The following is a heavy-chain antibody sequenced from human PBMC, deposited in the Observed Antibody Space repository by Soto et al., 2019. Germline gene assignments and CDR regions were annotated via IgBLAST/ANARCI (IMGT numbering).Heavy chain of an antibody. CDR2: IYYSGST. D-gene: IGHD6-13*01. V-gene: IGHV4-39*01. Sequence: SETLSLTCTVSGGSISSSSYYWGWIRQPPGKGLEWIGSIYYSGSTYYNPSLKSRVTISVDTSKNQFSLKLSSVTAADTAVYYCARHEPAAAGTEALFDYWGQGTLVTVSS. CDR1: GGSISSSSYY. J-gene: IGHJ4*02. CDR3: ARHEPAAAGTEALFDY.